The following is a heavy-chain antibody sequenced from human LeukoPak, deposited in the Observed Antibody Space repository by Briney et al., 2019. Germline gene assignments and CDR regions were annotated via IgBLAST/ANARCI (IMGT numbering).Heavy chain of an antibody. V-gene: IGHV1-2*02. CDR1: GYTFTGYY. Sequence: ASVKVSCKASGYTFTGYYMHWVRQAPGQGLEWMGWINPNSGGTNYAQKFQGRATMTRDTSISTAYMELSRLRSDDTAVYYCARDDMYSSGWYTAWGQGTLVTVSS. CDR3: ARDDMYSSGWYTA. J-gene: IGHJ5*02. D-gene: IGHD6-19*01. CDR2: INPNSGGT.